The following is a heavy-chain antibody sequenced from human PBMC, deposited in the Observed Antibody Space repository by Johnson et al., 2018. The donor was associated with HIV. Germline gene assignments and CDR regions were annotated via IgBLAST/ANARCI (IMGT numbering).Heavy chain of an antibody. CDR2: INSDGSST. Sequence: VQLVESGGGLVQPGGSLRLSCAASGFTFSSYWMHWVRQAPGKGLVWVSRINSDGSSTSYADSVKGRFTISRDNAKNTLYLQMNSLSAEDTAVYYCAKDKAVGATHYFAFDIWGQGTMVTVSS. J-gene: IGHJ3*02. V-gene: IGHV3-74*01. CDR1: GFTFSSYW. D-gene: IGHD1-26*01. CDR3: AKDKAVGATHYFAFDI.